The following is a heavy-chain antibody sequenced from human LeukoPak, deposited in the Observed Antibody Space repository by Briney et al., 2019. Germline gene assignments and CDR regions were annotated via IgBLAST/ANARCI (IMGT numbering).Heavy chain of an antibody. J-gene: IGHJ3*02. Sequence: GESLKISCKGSGYSFTSYWIGWVRQMPGKGLEWMGIIYPGDSDTRYSPSFQGQVTISADKSISTAYLQWSSLKASDTAMYYCARQMTAVTGRDAFDIWGQGTMVTVSS. CDR3: ARQMTAVTGRDAFDI. D-gene: IGHD4-17*01. CDR1: GYSFTSYW. V-gene: IGHV5-51*01. CDR2: IYPGDSDT.